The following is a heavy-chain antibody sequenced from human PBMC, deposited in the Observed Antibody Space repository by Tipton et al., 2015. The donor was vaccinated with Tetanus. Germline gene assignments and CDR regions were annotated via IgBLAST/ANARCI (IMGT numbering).Heavy chain of an antibody. CDR2: ISAYNGNT. Sequence: QVQLVQSGAEVKKPGASVKVSCKASGYTFTSYGISWVRQAPGQGLEWMGWISAYNGNTNYAQKLQGRVTMTTDTSTSTAYMELRSLRSDDAAVYYCARDGAVQLGRREVNCYYYGRGVWGQGTTVAVSS. CDR1: GYTFTSYG. V-gene: IGHV1-18*01. D-gene: IGHD1-1*01. J-gene: IGHJ6*02. CDR3: ARDGAVQLGRREVNCYYYGRGV.